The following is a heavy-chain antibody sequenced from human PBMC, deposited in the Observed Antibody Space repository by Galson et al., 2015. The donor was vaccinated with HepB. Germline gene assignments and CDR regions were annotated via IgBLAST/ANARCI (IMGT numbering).Heavy chain of an antibody. Sequence: SLRLSCAASGFTFSSYGMHWVRQAPGKGLEWVAVIWYDGSNKYYADSVKGRFTISRDNSKNTLYLQMNSLRAEDTAVYYCARDYSSGWYDAFDIWGQGTMVTVSS. J-gene: IGHJ3*02. V-gene: IGHV3-33*01. CDR3: ARDYSSGWYDAFDI. D-gene: IGHD6-19*01. CDR1: GFTFSSYG. CDR2: IWYDGSNK.